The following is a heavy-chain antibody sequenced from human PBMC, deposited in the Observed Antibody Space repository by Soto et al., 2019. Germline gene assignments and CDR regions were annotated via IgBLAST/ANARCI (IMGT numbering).Heavy chain of an antibody. J-gene: IGHJ4*02. Sequence: QVQLVESGGAVVQPGRSLRLSCAASGFTFSSYAMQWVRQAPGEGLEWVAVISYDGSNKYYADSVKGRFTISRDNSKNTLYLQMNSLRAEDTAVYYCARPDYGSGSYPDYWGQGTLVTVSS. D-gene: IGHD3-10*01. CDR3: ARPDYGSGSYPDY. CDR2: ISYDGSNK. CDR1: GFTFSSYA. V-gene: IGHV3-30-3*01.